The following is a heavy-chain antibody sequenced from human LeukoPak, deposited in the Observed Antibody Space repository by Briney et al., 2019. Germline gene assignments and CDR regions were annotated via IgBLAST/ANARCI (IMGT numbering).Heavy chain of an antibody. CDR2: IYSGGST. J-gene: IGHJ4*02. CDR1: GFTVNSNY. V-gene: IGHV3-53*01. CDR3: AKVNSGSYSTYIEDYFDY. D-gene: IGHD1-26*01. Sequence: QPGGSLRLSCAASGFTVNSNYMSWVRQAPGKGLEWVSVIYSGGSTYYADSVNGRFTISRVTSKNTLCLQMNSLRAEDTAVYYCAKVNSGSYSTYIEDYFDYWGQGTLVTVSS.